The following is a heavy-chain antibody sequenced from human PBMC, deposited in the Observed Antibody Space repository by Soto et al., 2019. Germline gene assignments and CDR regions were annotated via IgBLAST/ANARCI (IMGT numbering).Heavy chain of an antibody. J-gene: IGHJ4*02. CDR2: IDNGSCT. CDR3: ARAPVGLDTISYFDY. D-gene: IGHD3-3*01. V-gene: IGHV4-30-4*01. CDR1: GDSVRSVGFN. Sequence: LLCTCSALGDSVRSVGFNSCWIHRLSGNGLEWISYIDNGSCTYYTLSLECARHMSLDATRNHYSLRLTSVTAADTAVYFCARAPVGLDTISYFDYWGQGRLVTVSS.